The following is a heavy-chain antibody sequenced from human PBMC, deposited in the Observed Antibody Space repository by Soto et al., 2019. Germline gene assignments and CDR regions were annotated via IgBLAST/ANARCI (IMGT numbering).Heavy chain of an antibody. J-gene: IGHJ6*03. CDR1: GGSISSSSYY. CDR3: AGGLWFGELLDYYYYMDV. Sequence: SETLSLTCTASGGSISSSSYYWGWIRQPPGKGLEWIGSIYYSGSTYYNPSLKSRVTISVDTSKNQFSLKLSSVTAADTAVYYCAGGLWFGELLDYYYYMDVWGKGTTVTVSS. CDR2: IYYSGST. V-gene: IGHV4-39*01. D-gene: IGHD3-10*01.